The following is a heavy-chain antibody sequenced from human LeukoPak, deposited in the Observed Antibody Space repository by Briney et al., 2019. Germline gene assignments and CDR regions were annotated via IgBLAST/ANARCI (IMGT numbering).Heavy chain of an antibody. CDR2: ISGSGDYT. D-gene: IGHD3-22*01. Sequence: GGSLRLSCAASGFTFNNYVMSWVRQAPGKGLEWVSSISGSGDYTFYADSVKSRFTISRDNSKDTLYLQMNSLRVEDTAIYYCAKDRPNYYGTNGHYYTRNGDYWGQGTLVTVSS. CDR3: AKDRPNYYGTNGHYYTRNGDY. J-gene: IGHJ4*02. V-gene: IGHV3-23*01. CDR1: GFTFNNYV.